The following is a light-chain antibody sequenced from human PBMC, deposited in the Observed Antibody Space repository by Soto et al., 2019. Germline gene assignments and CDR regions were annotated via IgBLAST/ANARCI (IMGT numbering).Light chain of an antibody. Sequence: QSALTQPRSVSGSPGQSITISCSGTIRDIGGYNFISWYQQHPGAAPKIIIYDVSKRPSGVPDRFSGSTSGNTASLTISGLQAEDDAFYYCCSYAGSNTLAFGGGTKGTVL. J-gene: IGLJ2*01. CDR3: CSYAGSNTLA. CDR2: DVS. CDR1: IRDIGGYNF. V-gene: IGLV2-11*01.